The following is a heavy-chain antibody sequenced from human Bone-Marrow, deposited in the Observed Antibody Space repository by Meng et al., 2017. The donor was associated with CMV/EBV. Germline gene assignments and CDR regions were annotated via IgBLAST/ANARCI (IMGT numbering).Heavy chain of an antibody. Sequence: GESLKISCKGSGYSFTSYWIGWVRQMPGKGLEWMGIIYPGDSDTRYRPSFQGQATISADKSISTAYLQWSSLKASDTAMYYCASSFGVEPNWFDPWGQGTLVTVSS. J-gene: IGHJ5*02. CDR3: ASSFGVEPNWFDP. CDR2: IYPGDSDT. D-gene: IGHD3-3*01. CDR1: GYSFTSYW. V-gene: IGHV5-51*01.